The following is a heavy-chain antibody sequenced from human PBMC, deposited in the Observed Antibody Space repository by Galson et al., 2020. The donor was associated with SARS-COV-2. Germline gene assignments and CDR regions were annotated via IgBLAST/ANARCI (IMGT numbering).Heavy chain of an antibody. Sequence: SLRLSCAASGFTFSSYAMHWVRQAPGKGLEWVAVISYDGSNKYYADSVKGRFTISRDNSKNTLYLQMNSLRAEDTAVYYCARDTYDYVWGSYHFNYWGQGTLVTVSS. V-gene: IGHV3-30-3*01. D-gene: IGHD3-16*02. CDR2: ISYDGSNK. J-gene: IGHJ4*02. CDR3: ARDTYDYVWGSYHFNY. CDR1: GFTFSSYA.